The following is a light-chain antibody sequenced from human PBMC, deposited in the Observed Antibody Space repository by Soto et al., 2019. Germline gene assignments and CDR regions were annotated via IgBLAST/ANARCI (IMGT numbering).Light chain of an antibody. J-gene: IGLJ2*01. V-gene: IGLV1-44*01. Sequence: QSVVTQPPPASVTPGQRVAMSCSGSGSSIGTNTVNWYRQLPGTAPKLLIYGNNQRPSGVPDRFSGSKSGTSASLAISGLQSEDEAEYYCAAWDGSLNNVLFGGGTKVTVL. CDR2: GNN. CDR1: GSSIGTNT. CDR3: AAWDGSLNNVL.